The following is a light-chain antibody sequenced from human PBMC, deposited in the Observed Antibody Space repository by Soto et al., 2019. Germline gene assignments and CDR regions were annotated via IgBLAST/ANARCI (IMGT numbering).Light chain of an antibody. CDR2: DVS. J-gene: IGLJ2*01. CDR1: SSDVGGYNY. V-gene: IGLV2-14*03. Sequence: QSVLTQPASVSGSPGQSITISCTGTSSDVGGYNYVSWYQHHPGKAPKLMIYDVSNRPSGVSNRFSGSKSGNTASLTISGLQAEDEADYYCSSYRSSSTLEFGGGTKLTVL. CDR3: SSYRSSSTLE.